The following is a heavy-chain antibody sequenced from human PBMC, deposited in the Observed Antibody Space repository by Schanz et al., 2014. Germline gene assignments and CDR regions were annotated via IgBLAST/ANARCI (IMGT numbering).Heavy chain of an antibody. CDR2: IYHSGST. D-gene: IGHD3-10*01. J-gene: IGHJ4*02. CDR1: GGSISSSNW. CDR3: ASFVPRGYYFDY. Sequence: QVQLQESGPGLVKPSGTLSLTCAVSGGSISSSNWWSWVRQPPGKGLEWIGEIYHSGSTNYNPSLKSRVTISGDTSKNQFSLRLSSVTAADTAVYFCASFVPRGYYFDYWGQGTLVTVSS. V-gene: IGHV4-4*02.